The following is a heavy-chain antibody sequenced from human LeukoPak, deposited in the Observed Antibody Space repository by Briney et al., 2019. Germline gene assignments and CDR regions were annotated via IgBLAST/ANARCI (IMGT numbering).Heavy chain of an antibody. D-gene: IGHD3-10*01. V-gene: IGHV3-48*03. CDR1: GFTFSSYG. Sequence: QTGGSLRLSCAASGFTFSSYGMNWVRQAPGKGLEWLSYITSSGSNIYYADSVKGRFTISRDNAKNSLYLQMDSLRAEDTAVYYCARKTYYYGSGSYYPFDYWGQGTLVTVSS. J-gene: IGHJ4*02. CDR3: ARKTYYYGSGSYYPFDY. CDR2: ITSSGSNI.